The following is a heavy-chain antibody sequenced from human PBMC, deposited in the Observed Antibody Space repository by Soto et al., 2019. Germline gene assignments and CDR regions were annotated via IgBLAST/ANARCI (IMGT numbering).Heavy chain of an antibody. V-gene: IGHV3-23*01. D-gene: IGHD3-3*01. CDR1: GFTFSSYA. CDR2: ISGSGSST. J-gene: IGHJ6*03. CDR3: ARADTQYYDGPYYMDV. Sequence: GGSLRLSCAASGFTFSSYAMSWVRQAPGKGLEWVSAISGSGSSTYYADSVKGRFTISRDNSKNTLYLQMNSLRAEDTAVYYCARADTQYYDGPYYMDVWGKGTTVTVSS.